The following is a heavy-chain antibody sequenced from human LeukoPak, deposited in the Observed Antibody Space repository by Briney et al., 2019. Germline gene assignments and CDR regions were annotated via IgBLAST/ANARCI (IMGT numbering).Heavy chain of an antibody. CDR3: ARGGDSSDDSSDY. Sequence: ASVKVSCKASGYTFTGYYMHWVRQAPGQGLEWMGWINPNSGGTNYAQKFQGRVTMTRNTSISTAYMELSSLRSEDTAVYYCARGGDSSDDSSDYWGQGTLVTVSS. D-gene: IGHD3-22*01. CDR1: GYTFTGYY. CDR2: INPNSGGT. J-gene: IGHJ4*02. V-gene: IGHV1-2*02.